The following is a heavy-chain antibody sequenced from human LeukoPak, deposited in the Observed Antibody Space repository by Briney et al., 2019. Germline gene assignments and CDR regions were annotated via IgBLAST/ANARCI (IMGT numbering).Heavy chain of an antibody. D-gene: IGHD5-18*01. CDR2: IFYSGST. J-gene: IGHJ4*02. Sequence: PSETLSLTCTVSGGSISSSSYYWGWIRQPPGKGLEWIGSIFYSGSTYYNPSLKSRVTISVDTSRNQFSLKLSSVTAADTAVYYCARLDSYGYGDYWGQGTLVSVSS. CDR3: ARLDSYGYGDY. CDR1: GGSISSSSYY. V-gene: IGHV4-39*01.